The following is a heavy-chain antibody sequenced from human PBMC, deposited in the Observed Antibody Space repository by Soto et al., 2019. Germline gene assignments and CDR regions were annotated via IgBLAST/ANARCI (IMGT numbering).Heavy chain of an antibody. CDR2: ISYDGSNK. V-gene: IGHV3-30-3*01. J-gene: IGHJ4*02. D-gene: IGHD1-26*01. CDR3: TTDAGQGPLPIFSS. Sequence: PGGSQRLSCAASGFTFSSYAMHWVRQAPGKGLEWVAVISYDGSNKYYADSVKGRFTISRDNSKNTLYLQMNSLRAEDTAVYYCTTDAGQGPLPIFSSWGQGSLVTVSS. CDR1: GFTFSSYA.